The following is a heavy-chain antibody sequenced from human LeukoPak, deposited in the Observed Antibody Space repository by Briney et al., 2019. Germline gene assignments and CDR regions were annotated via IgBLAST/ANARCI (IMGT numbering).Heavy chain of an antibody. V-gene: IGHV4-59*08. CDR1: GGSISSYY. CDR3: ARGVVPAAIPDNWFDP. Sequence: SETLSLTCTVSGGSISSYYWSWIRQRPGKGLEWIGYIYYSGSTNYNPSLKSRVTISVDTSKNQFSLKLSSVTAADTAVYYCARGVVPAAIPDNWFDPWGQGTLVTVSS. J-gene: IGHJ5*02. CDR2: IYYSGST. D-gene: IGHD2-2*02.